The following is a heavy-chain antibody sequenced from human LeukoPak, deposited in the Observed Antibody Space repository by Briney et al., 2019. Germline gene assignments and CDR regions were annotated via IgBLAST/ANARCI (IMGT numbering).Heavy chain of an antibody. CDR3: VRDWPYGRGKYPTEGYYDY. Sequence: PGGSLRLSCAASGFTFDDYGMSWVRQAPGKGLEWVSGINWNGDSTRHADSVKGRFTLFRDNAKNSLYLQMNRLRVEDTAFYYCVRDWPYGRGKYPTEGYYDYWGQGTLVTVSS. D-gene: IGHD3-10*01. V-gene: IGHV3-20*04. CDR2: INWNGDST. J-gene: IGHJ4*02. CDR1: GFTFDDYG.